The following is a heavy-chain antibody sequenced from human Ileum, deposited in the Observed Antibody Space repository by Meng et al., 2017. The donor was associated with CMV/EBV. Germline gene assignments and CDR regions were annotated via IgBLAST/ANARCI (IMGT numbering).Heavy chain of an antibody. J-gene: IGHJ6*02. CDR1: GFTFSSYE. D-gene: IGHD3-3*01. CDR2: ISSSGSTI. CDR3: ARGLRYDFLSGYSKVYYYGMDV. V-gene: IGHV3-48*03. Sequence: LKISCAASGFTFSSYEMNWVRQAPGKGLEWVSYISSSGSTIYYADSVKGRFTISRDNAKNSLYLQMNSLRAEDTAVYYCARGLRYDFLSGYSKVYYYGMDVWGQGTTVTVSS.